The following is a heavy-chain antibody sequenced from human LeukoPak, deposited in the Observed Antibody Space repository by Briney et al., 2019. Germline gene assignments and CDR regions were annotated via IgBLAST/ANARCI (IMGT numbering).Heavy chain of an antibody. CDR3: ARGVTAAGPYWYFDL. CDR2: IYTSGST. Sequence: TSETLSLTCAVSGGSISSGGYSWSWIRQPPGKGLEYIGRIYTSGSTSYKPSLKSRVTISEDTSKNQFSLNLSSVTAADTAVYYCARGVTAAGPYWYFDLWGRGTLVTVSS. CDR1: GGSISSGGYS. D-gene: IGHD6-13*01. J-gene: IGHJ2*01. V-gene: IGHV4-61*02.